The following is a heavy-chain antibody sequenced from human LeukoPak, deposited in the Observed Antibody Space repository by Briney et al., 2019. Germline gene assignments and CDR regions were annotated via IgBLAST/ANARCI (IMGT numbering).Heavy chain of an antibody. CDR1: GYSFTSYW. J-gene: IGHJ4*02. Sequence: GESLKISCKGSGYSFTSYWIGWVRRMPGKGLEWMGIIYPGDSDATYSPSFQSQVTISADKSISTAYLQWSSLKASDTAMYYCARRRSGSRLYYFDYWGQGTLVTVSS. V-gene: IGHV5-51*01. D-gene: IGHD3-3*01. CDR2: IYPGDSDA. CDR3: ARRRSGSRLYYFDY.